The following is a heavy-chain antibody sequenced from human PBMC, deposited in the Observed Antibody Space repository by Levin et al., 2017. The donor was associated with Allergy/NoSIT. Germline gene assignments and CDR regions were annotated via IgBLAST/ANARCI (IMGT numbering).Heavy chain of an antibody. CDR2: IKSKTDGGTT. J-gene: IGHJ4*02. CDR1: GFTFSNAW. D-gene: IGHD6-13*01. Sequence: PSETLSLTCAASGFTFSNAWMSWVRQAPGKGLEWVGRIKSKTDGGTTDYAAPVKGRFTISRDDSKITLYLQMNSLKAEDTAVYYCTTDSSSWDADFDYWGQGTLVTVSS. CDR3: TTDSSSWDADFDY. V-gene: IGHV3-15*01.